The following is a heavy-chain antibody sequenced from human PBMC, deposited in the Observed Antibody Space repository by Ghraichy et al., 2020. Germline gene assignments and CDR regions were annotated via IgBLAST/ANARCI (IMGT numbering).Heavy chain of an antibody. CDR2: INHSGST. D-gene: IGHD2-2*01. CDR1: GGSFSGYY. J-gene: IGHJ4*02. CDR3: ARGELPDSADY. V-gene: IGHV4-34*01. Sequence: SETLSLTCAVYGGSFSGYYWSWIRQPPGKGLEGIGEINHSGSTNYNPSLKSRVTISVDTSKNQFSLKLSSVTAADTAVYYCARGELPDSADYWGQGTLVTVSS.